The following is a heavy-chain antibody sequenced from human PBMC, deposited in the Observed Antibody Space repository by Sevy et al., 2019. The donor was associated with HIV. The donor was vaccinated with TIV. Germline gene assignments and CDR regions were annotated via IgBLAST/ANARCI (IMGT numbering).Heavy chain of an antibody. V-gene: IGHV3-11*01. Sequence: GGSLRLSCTASGFTLSDYYMSWIRQAPGKGPQWISYISGSDDSGGDDTIYYADSVKGRFTISRDNAKNSLYLQMSSLRADDTAVYYRARDHVKDGKGGDYYYHAMDVWGRGTTVTVSS. D-gene: IGHD3-16*01. J-gene: IGHJ6*02. CDR2: ISGSDDSGGDDTI. CDR1: GFTLSDYY. CDR3: ARDHVKDGKGGDYYYHAMDV.